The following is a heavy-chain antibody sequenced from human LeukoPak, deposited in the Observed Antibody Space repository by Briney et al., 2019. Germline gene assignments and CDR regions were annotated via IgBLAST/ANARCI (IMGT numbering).Heavy chain of an antibody. CDR2: ISYDGSNK. J-gene: IGHJ4*02. D-gene: IGHD2-2*01. CDR3: AKGGCSSTSCYVWTSPDY. CDR1: GFTFSSYG. V-gene: IGHV3-30*18. Sequence: GGSLRLSCAASGFTFSSYGMHWVRQAPGKRLEWVAVISYDGSNKYYADSVKGRFTISRDNSKNTLYLQMNSLRAEDTAVYYCAKGGCSSTSCYVWTSPDYWGQGTLVTVSS.